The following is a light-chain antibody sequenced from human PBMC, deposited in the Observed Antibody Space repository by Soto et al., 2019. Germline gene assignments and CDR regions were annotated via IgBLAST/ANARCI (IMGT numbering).Light chain of an antibody. J-gene: IGKJ3*01. Sequence: EVVMTQSPGTLSLSPAERATLSCRASQNVRSKLAWYQQKPGQAPRLLLYGASTRATGIPARFSGSGSGTELTLTISSLQSEDFAVYYCQQYNNWPGGTFGPGTKVDIK. CDR3: QQYNNWPGGT. CDR2: GAS. V-gene: IGKV3-15*01. CDR1: QNVRSK.